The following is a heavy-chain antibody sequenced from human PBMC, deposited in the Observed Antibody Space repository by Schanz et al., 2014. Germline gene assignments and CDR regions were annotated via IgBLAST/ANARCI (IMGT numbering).Heavy chain of an antibody. CDR1: GYTFTSYG. Sequence: QVQLVQSGAEVKKPGASVKVSCKASGYTFTSYGISWVRQAPGQGLEWMGRIIPILGIANYAQKFQGRVTVTTDTSTSTVYLELSSLRSDDTAVYYCGRGFSRSYIDFWGQGTLITVSS. D-gene: IGHD3-10*01. J-gene: IGHJ4*02. CDR2: IIPILGIA. V-gene: IGHV1-69*04. CDR3: GRGFSRSYIDF.